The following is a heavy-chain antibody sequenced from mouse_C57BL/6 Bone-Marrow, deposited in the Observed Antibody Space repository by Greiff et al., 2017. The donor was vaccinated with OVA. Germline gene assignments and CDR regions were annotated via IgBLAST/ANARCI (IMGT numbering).Heavy chain of an antibody. D-gene: IGHD2-5*01. CDR3: ERVGAYYSRGGCAY. V-gene: IGHV1-26*01. CDR2: IIPNNGFT. Sequence: EVQLQQSGPELVKPGASVKISCKASGYTFTDYYMNWVKQSHGKSLEWIGGIIPNNGFTSYNQKFKGKATLTVDKSSSTAYMELRSLTSEDSAVYYCERVGAYYSRGGCAYWGQGTLVTVSA. CDR1: GYTFTDYY. J-gene: IGHJ3*01.